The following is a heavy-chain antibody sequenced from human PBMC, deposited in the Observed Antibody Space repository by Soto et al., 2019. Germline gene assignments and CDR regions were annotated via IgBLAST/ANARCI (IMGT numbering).Heavy chain of an antibody. V-gene: IGHV3-9*01. CDR3: AKSMGGTANGMDV. J-gene: IGHJ6*02. D-gene: IGHD2-15*01. CDR2: ISYYSGSI. Sequence: PGGSLRLSCAASGFRFDDYGMHWVRQVPGKGLEWVSGISYYSGSIGYAESVKGRFTISRDNAKNSLYLQMKSLRVEDTALYYCAKSMGGTANGMDVWGQGTTVTVSS. CDR1: GFRFDDYG.